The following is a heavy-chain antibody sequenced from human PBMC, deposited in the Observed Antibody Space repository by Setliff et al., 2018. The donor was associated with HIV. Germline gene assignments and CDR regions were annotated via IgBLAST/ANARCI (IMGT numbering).Heavy chain of an antibody. CDR3: TTDGSYDILTVPTPGAFGI. Sequence: ASVKVSCKVSGHTLTELSMHWVRQAPGKGLEWMGGFDPEDAETIYAQNFQGRVTMTEDTSTDTAYMELSSLRSEDTAFYYCTTDGSYDILTVPTPGAFGIWGQGTMVTVSS. CDR2: FDPEDAET. CDR1: GHTLTELS. J-gene: IGHJ3*02. D-gene: IGHD3-9*01. V-gene: IGHV1-24*01.